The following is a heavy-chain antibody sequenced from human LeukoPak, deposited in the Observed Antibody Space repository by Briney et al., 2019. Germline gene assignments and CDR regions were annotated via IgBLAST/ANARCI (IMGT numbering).Heavy chain of an antibody. J-gene: IGHJ4*02. CDR1: GFTFSSYA. D-gene: IGHD6-13*01. V-gene: IGHV3-23*01. CDR3: AKDAGEGSGWYYFDY. CDR2: ISGSGGST. Sequence: GGSLRLSCAASGFTFSSYAMSWVRQAPGKGLEWVSAISGSGGSTYYADSVRGRFTISRDNFKNTVYLQMNSLRAEDTAVYYCAKDAGEGSGWYYFDYWGQGTLVTVSS.